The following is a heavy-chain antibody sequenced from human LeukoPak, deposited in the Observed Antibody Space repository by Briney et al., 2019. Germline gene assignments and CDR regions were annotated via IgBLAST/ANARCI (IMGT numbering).Heavy chain of an antibody. D-gene: IGHD3-22*01. V-gene: IGHV4-59*01. Sequence: SETLSLTCTVSGGSISSYYWSWIRQPPGKGLEWIGYIYYSGSTNYNPSLKSRVTISVDTSKNQFSLKLSSVTAADTAAYYCARGVRYYYDSSGYYVDAFDIWGQGTMVTVSS. CDR2: IYYSGST. CDR1: GGSISSYY. J-gene: IGHJ3*02. CDR3: ARGVRYYYDSSGYYVDAFDI.